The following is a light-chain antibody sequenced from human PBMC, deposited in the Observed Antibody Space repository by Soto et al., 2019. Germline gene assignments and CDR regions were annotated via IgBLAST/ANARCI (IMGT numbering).Light chain of an antibody. CDR3: TTSTSNNLYV. J-gene: IGLJ1*01. CDR1: NSDVGTFYY. Sequence: QSALTQPASVTGSPGQSITISCTGTNSDVGTFYYVSWFQHHPGKAPKLIIYEVRSRPSGVSNRFSGSKSGNTASLTISGLRAEDEADYYCTTSTSNNLYVFGSGTKVTVL. CDR2: EVR. V-gene: IGLV2-14*01.